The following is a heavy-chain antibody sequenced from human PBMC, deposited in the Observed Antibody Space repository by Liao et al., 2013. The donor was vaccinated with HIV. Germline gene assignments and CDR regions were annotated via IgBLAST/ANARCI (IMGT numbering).Heavy chain of an antibody. CDR3: ASDMQY. Sequence: QVQLQESGPGLVKPSETLSLTCTVSGGSISTYYWSWIRQPPGKGLEWIGYIYYSGSTNYNPSLKSRVTISVDTSKNQFSLKLSSVTAADTAVYFCASDMQYWGNGTTV. CDR2: IYYSGST. V-gene: IGHV4-59*01. J-gene: IGHJ6*03. CDR1: GGSISTYY. D-gene: IGHD2-2*01.